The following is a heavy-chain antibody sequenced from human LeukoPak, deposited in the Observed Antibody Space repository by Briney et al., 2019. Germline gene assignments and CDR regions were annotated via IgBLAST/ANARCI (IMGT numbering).Heavy chain of an antibody. D-gene: IGHD3-10*01. CDR1: GGSISSSSYY. V-gene: IGHV4-39*07. CDR2: IYYSGST. CDR3: ARDPFGELSSWFDP. Sequence: SETLSLTCTVSGGSISSSSYYWGWIRQPPGKGLEWIGSIYYSGSTYYNPSLKSRVTISVDTSKNQFSLKLSSVTAADTAVYYCARDPFGELSSWFDPWGQGTLVTVSS. J-gene: IGHJ5*02.